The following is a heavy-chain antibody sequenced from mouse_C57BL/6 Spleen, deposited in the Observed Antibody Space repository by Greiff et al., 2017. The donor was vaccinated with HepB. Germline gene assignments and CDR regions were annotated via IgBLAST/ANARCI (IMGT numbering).Heavy chain of an antibody. V-gene: IGHV1-64*01. CDR1: GYTFTSYW. CDR2: IHPNSGST. D-gene: IGHD1-1*01. J-gene: IGHJ3*01. Sequence: QVQLQQPGAELVKPGASVKLSCKASGYTFTSYWMHWVKQRPGQGLEWIGMIHPNSGSTNYNEKFKSKATLTVDNSSSTAYMQLSSLTSEDSAVYYCARDYGSSSDWFAYWGQGTLVTVSA. CDR3: ARDYGSSSDWFAY.